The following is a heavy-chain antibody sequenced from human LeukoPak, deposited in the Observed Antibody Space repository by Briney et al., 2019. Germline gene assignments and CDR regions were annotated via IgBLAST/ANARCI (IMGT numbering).Heavy chain of an antibody. CDR2: IIPILGIA. D-gene: IGHD3-10*01. J-gene: IGHJ5*02. V-gene: IGHV1-69*02. CDR3: ARGSGELAYIWFDP. Sequence: ASVKVSCKASGGTFSSYTISWVRQAPGQGLEWMGRIIPILGIANYAQKFQGRVTITADKSTSTAYMELSSLRSEDTAVYYCARGSGELAYIWFDPWGQGTLVTVSS. CDR1: GGTFSSYT.